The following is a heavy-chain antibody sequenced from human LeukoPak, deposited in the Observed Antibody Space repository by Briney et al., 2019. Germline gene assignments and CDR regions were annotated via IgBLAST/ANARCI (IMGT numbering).Heavy chain of an antibody. V-gene: IGHV1-46*01. J-gene: IGHJ4*02. CDR1: GYTFTSYD. D-gene: IGHD3-10*01. Sequence: GASVKVSCKASGYTFTSYDMHWVRQAPGQGLEWMGIINPSGDSTSYAQKFQGRVTMTTDTSTSTAYMDLRSLRSDDTAVYYCARGGYYGSGSFPDYWGQGTLVTVSS. CDR3: ARGGYYGSGSFPDY. CDR2: INPSGDST.